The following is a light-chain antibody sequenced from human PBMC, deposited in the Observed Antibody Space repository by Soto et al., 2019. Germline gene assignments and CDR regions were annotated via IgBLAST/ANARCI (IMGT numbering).Light chain of an antibody. CDR3: QQYNNWPPLT. V-gene: IGKV3-15*01. J-gene: IGKJ4*01. CDR2: GAS. CDR1: QSVSSN. Sequence: ETVMTQSPGTLSVSPGERATLSCRASQSVSSNLAWYQQKPGQAPRLLIYGASTRATGIPARFSGSGSGTEFTLTISSLQSEDFAVYYCQQYNNWPPLTFGGGTKV.